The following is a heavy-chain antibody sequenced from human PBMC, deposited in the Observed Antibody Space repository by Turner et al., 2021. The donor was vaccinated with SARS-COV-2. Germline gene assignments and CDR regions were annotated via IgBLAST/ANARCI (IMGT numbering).Heavy chain of an antibody. CDR2: MNPNSGNT. CDR3: ARGRVVVTAIHNWFDP. CDR1: GYTFTSYD. J-gene: IGHJ5*02. D-gene: IGHD2-21*02. V-gene: IGHV1-8*01. Sequence: QVQLVQSGAEVKKPGASVKVSCKASGYTFTSYDINWVRQATGQGLEWRGWMNPNSGNTGYAQKFQGRVTMTRNTSISTAYMELSSLRSEDTAVYYCARGRVVVTAIHNWFDPWGQGTLVTVSS.